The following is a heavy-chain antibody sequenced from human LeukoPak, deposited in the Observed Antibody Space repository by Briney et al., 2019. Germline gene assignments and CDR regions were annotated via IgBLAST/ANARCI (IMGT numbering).Heavy chain of an antibody. J-gene: IGHJ5*02. Sequence: GGSLRLSCAASGFTFDDYAMHWVRQAPGKGLEWVSGISWNSGSIGYADSVKGRFTISRDNAKNSLYLQMNSLRAEDTALYYCANGEAWGQGTLVTVSP. CDR2: ISWNSGSI. CDR3: ANGEA. V-gene: IGHV3-9*01. D-gene: IGHD3-10*01. CDR1: GFTFDDYA.